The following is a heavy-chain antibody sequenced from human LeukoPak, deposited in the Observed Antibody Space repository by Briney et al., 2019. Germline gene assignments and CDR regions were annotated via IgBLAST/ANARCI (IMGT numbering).Heavy chain of an antibody. CDR1: GFTFTSSA. CDR2: IVVGSGNT. Sequence: SVKVSCKASGFTFTSSAVQWVRQARGQRLEWIGWIVVGSGNTNYAQKFQERVTITRDMSTSTAYMELSSLRSEDTAVYYCARGDIAVAELYFDYWGQGTLVTVSS. J-gene: IGHJ4*02. V-gene: IGHV1-58*01. D-gene: IGHD6-19*01. CDR3: ARGDIAVAELYFDY.